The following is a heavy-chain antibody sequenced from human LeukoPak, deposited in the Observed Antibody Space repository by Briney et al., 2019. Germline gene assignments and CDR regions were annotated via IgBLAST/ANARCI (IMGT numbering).Heavy chain of an antibody. D-gene: IGHD2-21*02. CDR2: ISTDSTYI. Sequence: KPGGSLRLSCAASGFTFSRYYMTWVRQAPGKGLEWVSSISTDSTYIYYADSVKGRFTISRDNAKNSLYLQMSSLRAEDTATYYCARDPVEYRAYCGGDCYSDWGQGALVTVSS. CDR3: ARDPVEYRAYCGGDCYSD. J-gene: IGHJ4*02. CDR1: GFTFSRYY. V-gene: IGHV3-21*01.